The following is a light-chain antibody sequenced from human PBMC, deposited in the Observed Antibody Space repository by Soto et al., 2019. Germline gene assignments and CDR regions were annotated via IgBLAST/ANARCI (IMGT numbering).Light chain of an antibody. Sequence: EIVMTQSPATLSVSPGERATLSCRASQSVRSNFAWYQQRPAQAPRLLIYDVSTRATGVPTRFSGSGSGTEFTLTISSLQSEDFAVYYCQQYHDLPLTCGGGTRVEIK. V-gene: IGKV3D-15*01. CDR1: QSVRSN. CDR2: DVS. J-gene: IGKJ4*01. CDR3: QQYHDLPLT.